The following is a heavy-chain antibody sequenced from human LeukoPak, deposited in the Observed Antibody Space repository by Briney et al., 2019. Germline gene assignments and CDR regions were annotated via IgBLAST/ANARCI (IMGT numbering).Heavy chain of an antibody. CDR1: GFTFSSYT. CDR3: AKEASQAPFDY. V-gene: IGHV3-23*01. J-gene: IGHJ4*02. CDR2: ITTSDGNT. Sequence: GGSLRLSCAASGFTFSSYTMSWVRQAPGKGLEWVSTITTSDGNTYYADSVKGRFTISRDNSKNTLYLQMNSLRAEDTAVYYCAKEASQAPFDYWGQGTLVTVSS.